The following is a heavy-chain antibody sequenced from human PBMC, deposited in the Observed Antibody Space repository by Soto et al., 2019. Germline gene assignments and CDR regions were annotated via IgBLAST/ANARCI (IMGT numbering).Heavy chain of an antibody. CDR3: VCESPTPDSSGYYYFDY. D-gene: IGHD3-22*01. CDR2: ISYDGSNK. CDR1: GFTFSSYA. J-gene: IGHJ4*02. Sequence: QVQLVESGGGVVQPGRSLRLSCAASGFTFSSYAMHWVRQAPGKGLEWVAVISYDGSNKYYADSVKGRFTISRDNSKNTLYLQMNSLRAEDTAVYYCVCESPTPDSSGYYYFDYWGQGTLVTVSS. V-gene: IGHV3-30-3*01.